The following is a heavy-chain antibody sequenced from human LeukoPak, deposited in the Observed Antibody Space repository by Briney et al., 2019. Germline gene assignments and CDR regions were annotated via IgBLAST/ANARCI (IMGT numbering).Heavy chain of an antibody. J-gene: IGHJ2*01. D-gene: IGHD2-15*01. V-gene: IGHV5-51*01. CDR2: IYPGDSDT. CDR3: ARLDCSGGSCYQGENYYWYFDL. Sequence: LGESLKSSCKGSGYSFTSYWIGWVRQMPGKGLEWMGIIYPGDSDTRYSPSFQGQVTISADKSISTAYLQWSSLKASDTAMYYCARLDCSGGSCYQGENYYWYFDLWGRGTLVTVSS. CDR1: GYSFTSYW.